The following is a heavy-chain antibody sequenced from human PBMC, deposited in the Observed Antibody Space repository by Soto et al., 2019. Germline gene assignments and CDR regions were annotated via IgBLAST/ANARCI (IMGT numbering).Heavy chain of an antibody. D-gene: IGHD4-17*01. V-gene: IGHV4-59*01. CDR3: ARAYGYYFAY. Sequence: QVQLQESGPGLVKPSETLSLTCTVSGGSISSYYWSWIRQPPGKGLEWIGYIYYSGSTNYNPSLNSRLTISVDTSKTQFSLKLRSVTAADTAVYYCARAYGYYFAYWGQGTLVTVSS. J-gene: IGHJ4*02. CDR1: GGSISSYY. CDR2: IYYSGST.